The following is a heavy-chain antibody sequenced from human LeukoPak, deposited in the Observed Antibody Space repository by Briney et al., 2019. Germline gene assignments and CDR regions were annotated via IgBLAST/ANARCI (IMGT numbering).Heavy chain of an antibody. CDR2: INHSGST. D-gene: IGHD6-19*01. CDR1: GGSISSSHSF. J-gene: IGHJ4*02. Sequence: KSSETLSLTCTVSGGSISSSHSFRDWTRQPPGKGLEWIGEINHSGSTNYNPSLKSRVTISVDTSKNQFSLKLSSVTAADTAVYYCARGHDSSGWYFDYWGQGTLVTVSS. V-gene: IGHV4-39*07. CDR3: ARGHDSSGWYFDY.